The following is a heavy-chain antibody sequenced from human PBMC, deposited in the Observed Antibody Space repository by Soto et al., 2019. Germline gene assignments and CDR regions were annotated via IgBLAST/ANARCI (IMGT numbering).Heavy chain of an antibody. V-gene: IGHV1-18*01. CDR3: ARGRYGDY. Sequence: QGHLVQSGAEVKKPGASVKVSCKASGYTFTSYGITWVRQAPGQGLEWMGWISAHNGNTDYAQKLQGRVIVTRDTSTSTAYMELRSLSSDDTAVYYCARGRYGDYWGQGALVTVSS. CDR2: ISAHNGNT. J-gene: IGHJ4*02. D-gene: IGHD1-1*01. CDR1: GYTFTSYG.